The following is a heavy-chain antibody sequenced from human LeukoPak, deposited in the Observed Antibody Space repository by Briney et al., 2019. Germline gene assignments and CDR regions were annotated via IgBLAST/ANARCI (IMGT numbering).Heavy chain of an antibody. CDR3: AKPYYYDSSGYDLDAFDI. CDR1: GFTFDDHA. CDR2: ISWNSGSI. V-gene: IGHV3-9*01. Sequence: PGGSLRLSCAASGFTFDDHAMHWVRQAPGKGLEWVSGISWNSGSIGYADSVKGRFTISRDNAKNSLYLQMNSLRAEDTALYYCAKPYYYDSSGYDLDAFDIWGQGTMVTVSS. D-gene: IGHD3-22*01. J-gene: IGHJ3*02.